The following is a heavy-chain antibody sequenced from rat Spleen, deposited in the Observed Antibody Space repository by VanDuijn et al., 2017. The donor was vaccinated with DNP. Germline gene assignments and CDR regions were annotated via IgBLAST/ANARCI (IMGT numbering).Heavy chain of an antibody. CDR2: ISYSGGT. D-gene: IGHD4-3*01. J-gene: IGHJ3*01. CDR3: ARRGYNSGYGGWFAY. V-gene: IGHV3-1*01. Sequence: EVQLQESGPGLVKPSQSLSLTCSVTGDSITRNYWGWVRKFPGNKLEWMGYISYSGGTRYNPSLKSRISITRDTSKNQFFLQLSSVTTEDTATYYCARRGYNSGYGGWFAYWGQGTLVTVSS. CDR1: GDSITRNY.